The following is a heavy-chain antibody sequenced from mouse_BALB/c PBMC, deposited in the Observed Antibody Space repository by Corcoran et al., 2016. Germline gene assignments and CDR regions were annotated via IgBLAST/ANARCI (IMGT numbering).Heavy chain of an antibody. CDR2: IDPANGNT. D-gene: IGHD4-1*01. Sequence: EVQLQQSGAELVKPGASVKLSCTASGFNIKDTYMHWVKQRPEQGLEWSGRIDPANGNTKYDPKFQGKATITADTSSNTAYLQLSSLTSEDTAVYYCARRLTGTWYFDYWGQGTTLTVSS. CDR1: GFNIKDTY. CDR3: ARRLTGTWYFDY. V-gene: IGHV14-3*02. J-gene: IGHJ2*01.